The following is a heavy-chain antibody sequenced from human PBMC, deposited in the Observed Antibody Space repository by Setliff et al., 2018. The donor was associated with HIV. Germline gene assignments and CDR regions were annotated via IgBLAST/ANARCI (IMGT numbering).Heavy chain of an antibody. CDR1: GGSISETY. D-gene: IGHD3-9*01. V-gene: IGHV4-59*01. J-gene: IGHJ3*01. CDR2: VYYRGST. CDR3: VREAYYDASTGYNSCVFDV. Sequence: PSETLSLTCSVSGGSISETYWSWIRQSPGKGLEWIGYVYYRGSTNYNPALRSRVTFSIDASKNQVSLNPKSVTPADTAVYYCVREAYYDASTGYNSCVFDVWGQGTMVTVSS.